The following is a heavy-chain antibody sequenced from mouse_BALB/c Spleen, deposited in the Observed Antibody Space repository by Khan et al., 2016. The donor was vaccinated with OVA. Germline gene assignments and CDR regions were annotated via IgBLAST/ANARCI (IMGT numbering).Heavy chain of an antibody. CDR3: AKDPPYYAMDY. CDR2: TRAGGSK. Sequence: PPLLAPPPRPSLPCPVPFSSSPASPATSPPNLQATASDRTPATRAGGSKYYNSAPKSRLSISKDNSKSQVFLKMNSLQTDDTAMYYCAKDPPYYAMDYWGQGTSVTVSS. CDR1: FSSSPASP. V-gene: IGHV2-6-5*01. J-gene: IGHJ4*01.